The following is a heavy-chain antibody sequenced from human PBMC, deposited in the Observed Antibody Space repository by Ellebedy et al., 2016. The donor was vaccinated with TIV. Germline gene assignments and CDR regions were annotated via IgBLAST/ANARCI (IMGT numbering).Heavy chain of an antibody. J-gene: IGHJ4*02. CDR3: ARDAGRQYLANRFDF. CDR1: GGSISSYY. D-gene: IGHD2-2*01. Sequence: SETLSLTXSVSGGSISSYYWIWIRQAPGKGLEWIGSIYYNGATKYNPSLQSRVTMSVDSSSNHFSLNLRSVTAADTAVYYCARDAGRQYLANRFDFWGRGTLVSVSS. V-gene: IGHV4-59*13. CDR2: IYYNGAT.